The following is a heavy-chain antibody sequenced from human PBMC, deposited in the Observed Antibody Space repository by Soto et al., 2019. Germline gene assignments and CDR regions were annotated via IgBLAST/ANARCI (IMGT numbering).Heavy chain of an antibody. J-gene: IGHJ4*02. V-gene: IGHV4-39*01. CDR2: IYYSGST. CDR1: GGSISSSSYY. CDR3: ARGGKDRNFDY. D-gene: IGHD2-15*01. Sequence: SETLSLTCTVSGGSISSSSYYWGWIRQPPGKGLGWIGSIYYSGSTYYNPSLKSRVTISVDTSKNQFSLKLSSVTAADTAVYYCARGGKDRNFDYWGQGTLVTVSS.